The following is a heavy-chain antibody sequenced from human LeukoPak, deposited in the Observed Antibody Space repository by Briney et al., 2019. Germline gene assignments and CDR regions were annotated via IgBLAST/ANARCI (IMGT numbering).Heavy chain of an antibody. D-gene: IGHD3-10*01. CDR3: AREGFYGRELFPAFDY. CDR1: GDTFTNYY. Sequence: ASVKVSCKASGDTFTNYYIHWVRQAPGQGLEWMGIINPSGSSTSYAQKFQGRVTMTRDTSTSTVNMELSNLRSEDTAVYYCAREGFYGRELFPAFDYWGQGTLVTASS. CDR2: INPSGSST. J-gene: IGHJ4*02. V-gene: IGHV1-46*01.